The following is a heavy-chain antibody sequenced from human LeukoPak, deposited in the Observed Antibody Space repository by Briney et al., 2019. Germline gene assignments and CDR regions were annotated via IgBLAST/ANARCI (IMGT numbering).Heavy chain of an antibody. Sequence: GGSLRLSCAASGFTFSSYGMHWVRQAPGKGLEWVAVIWYDGSNKYYAGSVKGRFTISRDNSKNTLYLQMNSLRVEDTAVYYCARSRGVSGYDFAYWGQGTLVTVSS. V-gene: IGHV3-33*08. D-gene: IGHD5-12*01. CDR1: GFTFSSYG. CDR3: ARSRGVSGYDFAY. CDR2: IWYDGSNK. J-gene: IGHJ4*02.